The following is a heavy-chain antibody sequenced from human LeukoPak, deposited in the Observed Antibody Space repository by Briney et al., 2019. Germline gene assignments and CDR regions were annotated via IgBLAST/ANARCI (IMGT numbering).Heavy chain of an antibody. CDR3: ANFLRSSTSCYGCRDAFDI. J-gene: IGHJ3*02. Sequence: GRSLRLSCAASGFTFSSYGMHWVRQAPGKGLEWVAVISYDGSNKYYADSVKGRFTISRDNSKNTLYLQMNSLRAEDTAVYYRANFLRSSTSCYGCRDAFDIWGQGTMVTVSS. V-gene: IGHV3-30*18. CDR1: GFTFSSYG. D-gene: IGHD2-2*01. CDR2: ISYDGSNK.